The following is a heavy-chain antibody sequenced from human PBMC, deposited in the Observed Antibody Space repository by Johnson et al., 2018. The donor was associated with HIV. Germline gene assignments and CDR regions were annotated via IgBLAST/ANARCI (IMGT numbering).Heavy chain of an antibody. D-gene: IGHD1-26*01. CDR2: ISWNSGSI. CDR3: AKGGGSYSDAFDI. V-gene: IGHV3-20*04. J-gene: IGHJ3*02. Sequence: MMLVESGGGVVRPGGSLRLSCAASGFTVSSNYMSWVRQAPGKGLEWVSGISWNSGSIGYADAVRGRFTISRDNAKNTLYLQMNSLRAEDTAVYYCAKGGGSYSDAFDIWGQGTMVTVSS. CDR1: GFTVSSNY.